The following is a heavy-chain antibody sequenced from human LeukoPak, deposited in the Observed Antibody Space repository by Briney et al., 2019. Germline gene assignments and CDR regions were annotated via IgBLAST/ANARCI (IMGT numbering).Heavy chain of an antibody. J-gene: IGHJ5*02. Sequence: SETLSLTCTVSGGSISSYYWSWLRQPPGKGLEWIGYIYYSGSTNYNPSLKSRVTISVDTSKNQFSLKLSSVTAADTAVYYCARGDGYNYYRWFDPWGQGTLVTVSS. CDR2: IYYSGST. CDR3: ARGDGYNYYRWFDP. CDR1: GGSISSYY. V-gene: IGHV4-59*01. D-gene: IGHD5-24*01.